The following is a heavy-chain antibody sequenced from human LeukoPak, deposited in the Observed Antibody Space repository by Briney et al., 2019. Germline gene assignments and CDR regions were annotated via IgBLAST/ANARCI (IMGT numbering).Heavy chain of an antibody. CDR3: ATPGRHDSSLLAGH. Sequence: ASVKVSCKASGYTFTDFYIHWVRQAPGQGLEWMGWINPDSGGIVYAQKFQGRVIMTRDTSISTAYMELTRLRSDDTAVYYCATPGRHDSSLLAGHWGQGTLVTVSS. CDR2: INPDSGGI. CDR1: GYTFTDFY. V-gene: IGHV1-2*02. J-gene: IGHJ4*02. D-gene: IGHD3-22*01.